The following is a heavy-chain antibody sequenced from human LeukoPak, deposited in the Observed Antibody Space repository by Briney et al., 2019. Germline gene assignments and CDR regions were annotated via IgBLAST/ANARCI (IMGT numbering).Heavy chain of an antibody. D-gene: IGHD3-22*01. Sequence: GGSLTLSCAASGFTFDDYAMHWVSHAPGKGLEWVSFISGDGGSTYYADSVKGRFTISRDNSKNSLYLQMNSLRTEDTALYYCAKDIQRGHYYDSSGYLDYWGQGTLVTVSS. CDR2: ISGDGGST. J-gene: IGHJ4*02. CDR1: GFTFDDYA. V-gene: IGHV3-43*02. CDR3: AKDIQRGHYYDSSGYLDY.